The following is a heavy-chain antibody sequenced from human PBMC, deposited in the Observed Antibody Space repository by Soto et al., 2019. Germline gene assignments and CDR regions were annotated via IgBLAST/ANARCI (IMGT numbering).Heavy chain of an antibody. D-gene: IGHD3-10*01. V-gene: IGHV3-15*01. CDR3: TTDGLTYYYGSGSYYNVLDY. CDR1: GFTFSNAW. CDR2: IKSKTDGGTT. J-gene: IGHJ4*02. Sequence: LRLSCAASGFTFSNAWMSWVRQAPGKWLEWVGRIKSKTDGGTTDYAAPVKGRFTISRDDSKNTLYLQMNSLKTEDTGVYYCTTDGLTYYYGSGSYYNVLDYWAEGTLVTVSS.